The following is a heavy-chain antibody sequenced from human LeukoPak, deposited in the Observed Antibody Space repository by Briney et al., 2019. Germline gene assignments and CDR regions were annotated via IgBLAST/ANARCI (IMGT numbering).Heavy chain of an antibody. CDR1: GVSISSSNW. CDR3: ARVGYSSGSSDY. V-gene: IGHV4-4*02. Sequence: SETLSLTCAVSGVSISSSNWRSWVRHPPGQGLAWIGEIYHSGSTNYNPSLKSRVTISVDKSKNQFSLKLSSVTAADTAVYYCARVGYSSGSSDYWGQGNLVTVSS. J-gene: IGHJ4*02. CDR2: IYHSGST. D-gene: IGHD6-19*01.